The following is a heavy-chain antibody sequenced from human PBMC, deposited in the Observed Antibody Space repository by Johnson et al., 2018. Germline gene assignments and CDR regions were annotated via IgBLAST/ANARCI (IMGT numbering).Heavy chain of an antibody. CDR3: ASSAINMIAVVINWYFDL. CDR2: ISYDGSNK. V-gene: IGHV3-30*03. CDR1: GFTFSSYG. Sequence: QVQLVESGGGVVQPGRSLRLSCAASGFTFSSYGMHWVRQAPGKGLEWVAVISYDGSNKYYADSVKGRFTISIVNSKNTLYLQMNNLRPEDPAVYYCASSAINMIAVVINWYFDLWGRGTLVTVSS. D-gene: IGHD3-22*01. J-gene: IGHJ2*01.